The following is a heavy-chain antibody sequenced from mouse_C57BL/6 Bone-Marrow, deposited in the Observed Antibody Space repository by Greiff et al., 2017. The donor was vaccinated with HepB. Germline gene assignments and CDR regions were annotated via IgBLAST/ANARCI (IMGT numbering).Heavy chain of an antibody. V-gene: IGHV1-74*01. J-gene: IGHJ3*01. D-gene: IGHD2-3*01. CDR3: AIKGPLDGYYGAY. Sequence: QVQLKQSGAELVKPGASVKVSCKASGYTFTSYWMHWVKQRPGQGLEWIGRIHPSDSDTNYNQKFKGKATLTVDKSSSTAYMQLSSLTSEDSAVYYCAIKGPLDGYYGAYWGQGTLVTVSA. CDR2: IHPSDSDT. CDR1: GYTFTSYW.